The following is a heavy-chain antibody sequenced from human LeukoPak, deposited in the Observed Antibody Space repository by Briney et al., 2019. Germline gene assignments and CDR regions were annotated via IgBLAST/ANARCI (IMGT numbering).Heavy chain of an antibody. V-gene: IGHV1-69*13. CDR1: GGTFNNYA. Sequence: ASVKVSCKASGGTFNNYAINWVRQAPGQGLEWTGGIIPIFGSSNYAQKFQGRVTITADESTTTAYMELSSLRSEDTAVYYCARVTHTELSTWFDPWGQGTLVTVSS. D-gene: IGHD5-18*01. J-gene: IGHJ5*02. CDR3: ARVTHTELSTWFDP. CDR2: IIPIFGSS.